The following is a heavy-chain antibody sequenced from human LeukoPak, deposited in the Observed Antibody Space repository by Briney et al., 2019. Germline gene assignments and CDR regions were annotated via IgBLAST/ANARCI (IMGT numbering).Heavy chain of an antibody. V-gene: IGHV4-38-2*01. CDR3: ARIVTYDYVWGSYRPASYYFDY. CDR2: IYHSGST. J-gene: IGHJ4*02. CDR1: GYSIGSGYF. D-gene: IGHD3-16*02. Sequence: PSETLSLTCGVSGYSIGSGYFWAWIRQPPGKGLEWIGSIYHSGSTYYNPSLKSRVTISVDTSKNQFSLKLSSVTAADTAVYYCARIVTYDYVWGSYRPASYYFDYWGQGTLVTVSS.